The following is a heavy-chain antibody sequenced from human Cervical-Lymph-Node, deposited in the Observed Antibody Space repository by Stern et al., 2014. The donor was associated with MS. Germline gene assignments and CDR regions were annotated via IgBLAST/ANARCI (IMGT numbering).Heavy chain of an antibody. CDR1: GGTFSNYA. D-gene: IGHD4-17*01. Sequence: QVQLGQSGAEVKKPGSSVKVSCKASGGTFSNYATSWVRQAPGQGLEWMGGIVPLFGKPNYAQKFQGRVTITADESTSTAYMDPSSLRSEDTAVYYCASPLTATSVPFGYYGMDVWGQGTTVTVS. J-gene: IGHJ6*02. CDR2: IVPLFGKP. V-gene: IGHV1-69*01. CDR3: ASPLTATSVPFGYYGMDV.